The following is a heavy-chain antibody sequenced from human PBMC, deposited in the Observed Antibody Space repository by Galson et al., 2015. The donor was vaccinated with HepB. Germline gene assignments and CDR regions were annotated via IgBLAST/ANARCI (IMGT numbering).Heavy chain of an antibody. V-gene: IGHV3-23*01. CDR2: ITSNGGST. CDR3: ARGGGGYLDH. CDR1: GFTFSSYD. D-gene: IGHD3-22*01. J-gene: IGHJ4*02. Sequence: SLRLSCAASGFTFSSYDMGWVRQAPGKGLEWVSSITSNGGSTFYADSVKGRFTISRDNSRNTLYLQMNSLRAEDAVVYYCARGGGGYLDHWGQGTLVTVSS.